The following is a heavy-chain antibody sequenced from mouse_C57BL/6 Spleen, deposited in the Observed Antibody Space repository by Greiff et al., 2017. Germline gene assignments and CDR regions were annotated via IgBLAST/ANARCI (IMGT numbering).Heavy chain of an antibody. D-gene: IGHD2-4*01. Sequence: EVQLQQSGPELVKPGASVKISCKASAYTFTDYYMNWVKQSHGKSLKWIGDINPNNGGTSYNQKFKGKATLTVDKSSSTAYMELRSLTSEDSAVYYCAIYYDYDLFAYWGQGTLVTVSA. V-gene: IGHV1-26*01. CDR3: AIYYDYDLFAY. J-gene: IGHJ3*01. CDR2: INPNNGGT. CDR1: AYTFTDYY.